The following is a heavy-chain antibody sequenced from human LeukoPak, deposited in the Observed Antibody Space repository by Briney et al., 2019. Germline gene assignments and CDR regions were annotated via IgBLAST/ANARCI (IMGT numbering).Heavy chain of an antibody. V-gene: IGHV1-69*04. D-gene: IGHD6-19*01. J-gene: IGHJ4*02. CDR2: IIPILGIA. CDR3: ARDVVAVAGTFDY. CDR1: GGTFSSYA. Sequence: ASVKVSCKASGGTFSSYAISWVRQAPGQGLEWMGRIIPILGIANYAQKFQGRVTITANKSTSTAYMELSSLRSEDTAVYYCARDVVAVAGTFDYWGQGTLVTVSS.